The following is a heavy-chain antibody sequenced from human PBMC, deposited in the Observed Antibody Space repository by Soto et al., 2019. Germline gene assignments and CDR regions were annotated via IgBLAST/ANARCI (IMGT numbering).Heavy chain of an antibody. J-gene: IGHJ6*02. D-gene: IGHD4-17*01. V-gene: IGHV3-30-3*01. CDR1: GFTFSSYA. CDR3: ARDSKATVVTPSYYYGMDV. Sequence: GGSLRLSCAASGFTFSSYAMHWVRQAPGKGLEWVAVISCDGSNKYYAESVKGRFTISRDNSKNTLYLQMSSLRAEDTAVYYCARDSKATVVTPSYYYGMDVWGQGTTVTVSS. CDR2: ISCDGSNK.